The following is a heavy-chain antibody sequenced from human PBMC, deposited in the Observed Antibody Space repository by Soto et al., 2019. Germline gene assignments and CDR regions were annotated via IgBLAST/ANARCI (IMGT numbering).Heavy chain of an antibody. CDR1: GGTFSSYA. D-gene: IGHD3-3*01. Sequence: GASVKVSCKASGGTFSSYAISWVRQAPGQGLEWMGGIIPIFGTANYAQKFQGRVTITADESTSTAYMELSSLRSEDTAVYYCASLLRFLEWLPAYYYGMDVWGQGTTVTVS. CDR2: IIPIFGTA. J-gene: IGHJ6*02. V-gene: IGHV1-69*13. CDR3: ASLLRFLEWLPAYYYGMDV.